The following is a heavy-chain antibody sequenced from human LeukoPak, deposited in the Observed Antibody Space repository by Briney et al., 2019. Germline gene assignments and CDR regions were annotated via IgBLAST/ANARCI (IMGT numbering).Heavy chain of an antibody. CDR3: ARAGEHGVPDGCPDY. Sequence: GASVKVSCKASGGTFSSYAISWVRQAPGQGLEWMGGIIPIFGTANYAQKFQGRVTITADESTSTAYMELSSLRSEDTAVYYCARAGEHGVPDGCPDYWGQGTLVTVSS. CDR2: IIPIFGTA. J-gene: IGHJ4*02. CDR1: GGTFSSYA. D-gene: IGHD2-21*01. V-gene: IGHV1-69*01.